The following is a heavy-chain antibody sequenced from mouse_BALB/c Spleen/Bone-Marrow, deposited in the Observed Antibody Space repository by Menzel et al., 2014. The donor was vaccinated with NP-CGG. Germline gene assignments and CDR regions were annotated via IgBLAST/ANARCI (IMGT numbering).Heavy chain of an antibody. Sequence: EVNLVESGGDLVKPGGSLKLSCAASGFTFSNYGMSWVRQTPDKRLEWVATISSGGSYTYYPDSVKGRFTISRDNAKNTLYLQMSSLKSEDTAMYYCARRDGGPTDYWGQGTSVTVSS. CDR1: GFTFSNYG. V-gene: IGHV5-6*02. CDR3: ARRDGGPTDY. D-gene: IGHD2-3*01. CDR2: ISSGGSYT. J-gene: IGHJ4*01.